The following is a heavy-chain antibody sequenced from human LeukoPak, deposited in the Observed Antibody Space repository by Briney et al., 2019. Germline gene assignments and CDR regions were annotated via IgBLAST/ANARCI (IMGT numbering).Heavy chain of an antibody. CDR3: ARAGGSGSGAYTLDY. V-gene: IGHV4-4*07. CDR1: GGSTINYF. D-gene: IGHD3-10*01. Sequence: PSETLSLTCTVSGGSTINYFRSWIRQPAGKGLEWIGHIYTSGTTHYNTSLKNRVTISLDTSKSQFSLQLNSVTAADTAVYYCARAGGSGSGAYTLDYWGQGILVTVSS. J-gene: IGHJ4*02. CDR2: IYTSGTT.